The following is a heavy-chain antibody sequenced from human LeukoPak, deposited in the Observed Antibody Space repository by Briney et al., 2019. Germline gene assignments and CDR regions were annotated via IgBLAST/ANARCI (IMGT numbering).Heavy chain of an antibody. Sequence: GGSLRLSCTASGFTFSSYSMNWVRQAPGKGLEWLSYIGGRSDVIRYADSVKDRFTNSRDNAKNSLYLQMNSLRAEDTARYYCAKLVRTNDDNFFGFWGQGTLVTVSS. CDR1: GFTFSSYS. V-gene: IGHV3-48*01. CDR2: IGGRSDVI. CDR3: AKLVRTNDDNFFGF. J-gene: IGHJ4*02. D-gene: IGHD3-9*01.